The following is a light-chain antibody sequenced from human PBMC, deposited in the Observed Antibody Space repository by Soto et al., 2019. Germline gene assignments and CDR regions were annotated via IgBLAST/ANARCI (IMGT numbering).Light chain of an antibody. CDR2: DVS. Sequence: QSVLTQPASVSGSPGQSITISCTGTSSDVGGYNFVSWYQHHPGKAPKLIIYDVSNRPSGVSNRFSRSKSGITASLTISGLQAEDDADYYCTSYTTSFTYVFGTGTKLTVL. J-gene: IGLJ1*01. CDR1: SSDVGGYNF. V-gene: IGLV2-14*03. CDR3: TSYTTSFTYV.